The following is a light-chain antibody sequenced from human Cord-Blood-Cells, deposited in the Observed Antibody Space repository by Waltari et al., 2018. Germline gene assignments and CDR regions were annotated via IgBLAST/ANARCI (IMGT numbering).Light chain of an antibody. J-gene: IGKJ4*01. V-gene: IGKV3-15*01. CDR2: GAS. CDR3: QQYNNWPPVT. CDR1: QSVSSN. Sequence: EILMTQSPATLSVSSGARATLACTASQSVSSNFAWYQQKPGPAPRLLIYGASTRATGTPARFSGSGSGTEFTLTISSLQSEDFAVYYCQQYNNWPPVTFDGGTKVEIK.